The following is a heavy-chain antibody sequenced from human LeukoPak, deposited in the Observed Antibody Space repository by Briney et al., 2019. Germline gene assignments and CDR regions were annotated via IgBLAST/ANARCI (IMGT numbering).Heavy chain of an antibody. Sequence: SETLSLTCTVSGGSISSSSYYWGWIRQPPGKGLEWIGSIYYSGSTYYNPSLKSRVTISVDTSKNQFSLKLSSVTAADTAVYYCARHFVDIVVVPAASFNWFDPWGQGTLVTASS. V-gene: IGHV4-39*01. D-gene: IGHD2-2*01. J-gene: IGHJ5*02. CDR2: IYYSGST. CDR1: GGSISSSSYY. CDR3: ARHFVDIVVVPAASFNWFDP.